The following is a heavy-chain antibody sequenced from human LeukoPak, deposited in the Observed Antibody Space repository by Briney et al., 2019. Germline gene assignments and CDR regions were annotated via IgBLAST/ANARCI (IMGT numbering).Heavy chain of an antibody. CDR2: ISYDGSNK. V-gene: IGHV3-30*18. CDR1: GFTFSNYG. D-gene: IGHD6-6*01. CDR3: AKGPYRSSSGGSEIDF. Sequence: PGRSLRLSCAASGFTFSNYGMHWVRQAPGKGLEWVALISYDGSNKYYTDSVKGRFTISRDNSKSTQWLQMNSLRPDDTAVYYCAKGPYRSSSGGSEIDFWGQGTLVTVSS. J-gene: IGHJ4*02.